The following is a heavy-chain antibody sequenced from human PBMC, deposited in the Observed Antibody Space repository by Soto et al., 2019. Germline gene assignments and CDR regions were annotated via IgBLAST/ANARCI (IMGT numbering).Heavy chain of an antibody. V-gene: IGHV1-2*02. J-gene: IGHJ2*01. CDR2: ISPNSGNT. Sequence: ASVKVSCKASGYTFTGYYMHWVRQAPGQGLEWMGWISPNSGNTNYAQKFQGRVTMTRDTSISTAYMELRSLRSDDTAVYYCARDGRYFDWLSPYWYFDLWGRGTLVIVSS. CDR1: GYTFTGYY. CDR3: ARDGRYFDWLSPYWYFDL. D-gene: IGHD3-9*01.